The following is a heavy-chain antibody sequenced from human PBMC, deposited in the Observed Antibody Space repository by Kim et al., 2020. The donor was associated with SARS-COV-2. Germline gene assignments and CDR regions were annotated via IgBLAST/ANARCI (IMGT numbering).Heavy chain of an antibody. D-gene: IGHD3-10*01. J-gene: IGHJ6*02. V-gene: IGHV4-59*13. CDR2: IYYSGST. CDR3: ARFTGSGHYYYYGMDV. Sequence: SETLSLTCTVSGGSISSYYWSWIRQPPGKGLEWIGYIYYSGSTNYNPSLKSRVTISVDTSKNQFSLKLSSVTAADTAVYYCARFTGSGHYYYYGMDVWGQGTTVTVSS. CDR1: GGSISSYY.